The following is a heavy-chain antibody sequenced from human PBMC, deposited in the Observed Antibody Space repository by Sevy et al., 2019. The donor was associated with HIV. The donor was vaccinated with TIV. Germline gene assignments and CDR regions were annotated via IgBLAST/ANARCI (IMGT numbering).Heavy chain of an antibody. CDR2: INSDSGVT. D-gene: IGHD4-17*01. CDR1: GYIFTDYY. Sequence: ASVKVSCKASGYIFTDYYVHWVRQAPGQGLEWMAWINSDSGVTNYAQRFQGEVTVTRDTSLSTAYLELSNLRSNDTAIYYCARLTTQPTSDLYGLDVWGQGRRSPSP. J-gene: IGHJ6*02. V-gene: IGHV1-2*02. CDR3: ARLTTQPTSDLYGLDV.